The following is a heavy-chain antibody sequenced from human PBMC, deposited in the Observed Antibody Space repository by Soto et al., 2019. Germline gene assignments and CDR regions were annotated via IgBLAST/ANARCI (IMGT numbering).Heavy chain of an antibody. CDR3: ARTRAYYYGMDV. CDR1: GYTFTGYY. V-gene: IGHV1-2*04. Sequence: GASVKVSCKASGYTFTGYYMHWVRQAPGQGLEWMGWINPNSGGTNYAQKFQGWVTMTRDTSISTAYMELSRLRSEDTAVYYCARTRAYYYGMDVWGQGTTVTVSS. CDR2: INPNSGGT. J-gene: IGHJ6*02.